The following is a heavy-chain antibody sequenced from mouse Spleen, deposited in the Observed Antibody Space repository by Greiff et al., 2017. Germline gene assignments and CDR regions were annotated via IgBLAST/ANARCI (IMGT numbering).Heavy chain of an antibody. V-gene: IGHV1-4*01. J-gene: IGHJ2*01. D-gene: IGHD2-14*01. CDR2: INPSSGYT. CDR1: GYTFTSYT. Sequence: VQLQQSGAELARPGASVKMSCKASGYTFTSYTMHWVKQRPGQGLEWIGYINPSSGYTNYNQKFKDKATLTSDKSSSTAYMELSSLTSEDSAVYYCARGGTNYFDYWGQGTTLTVSS. CDR3: ARGGTNYFDY.